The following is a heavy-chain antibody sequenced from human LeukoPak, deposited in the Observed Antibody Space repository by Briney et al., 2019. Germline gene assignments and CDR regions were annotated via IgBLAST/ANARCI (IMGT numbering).Heavy chain of an antibody. D-gene: IGHD3-22*01. CDR3: AKGVGSSGSFYYFDY. Sequence: GGSLRLSCAASGFTFSSYRMHWVRQAPGKGREWASAISGSGGSTYYADSVKGRFTISRDNSKNTLYLQMNSLRAEDTAVYYCAKGVGSSGSFYYFDYWGQGTLVTVSS. V-gene: IGHV3-23*01. CDR1: GFTFSSYR. J-gene: IGHJ4*02. CDR2: ISGSGGST.